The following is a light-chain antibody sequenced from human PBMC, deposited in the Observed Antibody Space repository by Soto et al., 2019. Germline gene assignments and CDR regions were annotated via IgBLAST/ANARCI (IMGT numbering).Light chain of an antibody. CDR3: QQYNSYTWT. V-gene: IGKV1D-16*01. CDR2: DAS. J-gene: IGKJ1*01. CDR1: QGISSW. Sequence: IHMTHSPSSVSASVLYRVTITCLASQGISSWLAWYQQKPEKAPKLVIYDASSLQSGVPSRFSGSGSGTDFTLTIGSLQPEDFATYYYQQYNSYTWTFGQGTKVDIK.